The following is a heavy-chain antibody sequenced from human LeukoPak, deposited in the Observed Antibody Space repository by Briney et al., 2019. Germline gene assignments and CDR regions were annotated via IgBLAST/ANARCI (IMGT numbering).Heavy chain of an antibody. CDR3: AMTTVTTGRSSFDI. CDR1: RGSSSGYY. D-gene: IGHD4-17*01. V-gene: IGHV4-34*01. J-gene: IGHJ3*02. Sequence: PGTLCLTSALHRGSSSGYYWSWIPHPPQEGLEWMGEINHSGSADYNPHLKSRVNISVDTSKTHSSLKLSSVTAADTAVYYCAMTTVTTGRSSFDIWAQGTMVTVSS. CDR2: INHSGSA.